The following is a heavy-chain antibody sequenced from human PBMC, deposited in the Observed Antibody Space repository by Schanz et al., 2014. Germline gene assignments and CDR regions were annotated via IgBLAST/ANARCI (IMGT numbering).Heavy chain of an antibody. Sequence: QVQLVQSGPEVKKPGASVKVSCQASGYTLKDHAMHWVRQAPGQSLEWLGWINPANGNTHYSPRLNGRVSISSDTAASTVNLHFSSLKADDTAVDYCARDLIAAAESWFDPWGQGTPITVSS. J-gene: IGHJ5*02. V-gene: IGHV1-3*01. CDR2: INPANGNT. CDR3: ARDLIAAAESWFDP. CDR1: GYTLKDHA. D-gene: IGHD6-13*01.